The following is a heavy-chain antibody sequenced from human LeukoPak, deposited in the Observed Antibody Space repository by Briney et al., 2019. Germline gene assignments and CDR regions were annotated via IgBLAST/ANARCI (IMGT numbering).Heavy chain of an antibody. J-gene: IGHJ4*02. Sequence: GGTLRLSCAASGFTFSNHGMNWVRQAPGKGLEWLSGVSPPGGGTYYADSVKGRFTISRDNSKNTLYLQMNSLRAEDTAVYYCARVQKAFDYWGQGTLVTVSS. CDR1: GFTFSNHG. CDR3: ARVQKAFDY. CDR2: VSPPGGGT. V-gene: IGHV3-23*01.